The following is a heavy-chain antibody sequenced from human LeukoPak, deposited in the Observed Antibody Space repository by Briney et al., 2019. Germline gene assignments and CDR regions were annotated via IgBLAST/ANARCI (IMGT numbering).Heavy chain of an antibody. Sequence: GGSLRLSCAAPGFTFSSYSMNWVRQAPGKGLEWVSSISSSSSYIYYADSVKGRFTISRDNAKNSLYLQMNSLRAEDTAVYYCARDPPDYDSSGYYPALAAIDYWGQGTLVTVSS. J-gene: IGHJ4*02. V-gene: IGHV3-21*01. CDR3: ARDPPDYDSSGYYPALAAIDY. CDR2: ISSSSSYI. D-gene: IGHD3-22*01. CDR1: GFTFSSYS.